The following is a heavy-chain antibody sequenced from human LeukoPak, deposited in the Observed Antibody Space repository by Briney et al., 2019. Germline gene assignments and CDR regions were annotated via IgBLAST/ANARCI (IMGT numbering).Heavy chain of an antibody. CDR2: VTGGGGDT. J-gene: IGHJ5*01. D-gene: IGHD2-15*01. CDR1: GFTFSNYG. Sequence: PGGSLRLSCAASGFTFSNYGMSWVRQTPGKGLECVSVVTGGGGDTYYTGSVNGRFTISRDNSKNTLYLQMNSLRAEDTAVYYCARGTLEHCSGASCYPLDSWGQGTLVTVSS. CDR3: ARGTLEHCSGASCYPLDS. V-gene: IGHV3-23*01.